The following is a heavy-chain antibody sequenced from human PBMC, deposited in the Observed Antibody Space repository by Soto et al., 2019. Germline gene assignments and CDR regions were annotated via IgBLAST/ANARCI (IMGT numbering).Heavy chain of an antibody. Sequence: GGSLRLSCAGSGFTFTNYAINWVRQAPGKGLEWVSGISGSGSYTYYGDSVRGRFTISRDNSKNTVYLQMNSLRVEDTALYYCARATVAGAAWFDSWGQGTLVTVSS. CDR3: ARATVAGAAWFDS. CDR2: ISGSGSYT. J-gene: IGHJ5*01. CDR1: GFTFTNYA. D-gene: IGHD6-13*01. V-gene: IGHV3-23*01.